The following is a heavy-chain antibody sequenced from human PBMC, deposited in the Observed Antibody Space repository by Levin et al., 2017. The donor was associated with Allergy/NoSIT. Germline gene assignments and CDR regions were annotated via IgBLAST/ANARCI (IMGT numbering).Heavy chain of an antibody. J-gene: IGHJ5*01. V-gene: IGHV3-23*01. CDR3: TKLGGFYTNSWLDS. Sequence: GGSLRLSCAASGFTFSSYAMGWVRQAPGKGLEWVSFINRIGDTTYYADSVKGRFTISRDNSKNSLYLQMNSLRVEDTALYYCTKLGGFYTNSWLDSWGQGTLVIVSS. D-gene: IGHD3-3*01. CDR1: GFTFSSYA. CDR2: INRIGDTT.